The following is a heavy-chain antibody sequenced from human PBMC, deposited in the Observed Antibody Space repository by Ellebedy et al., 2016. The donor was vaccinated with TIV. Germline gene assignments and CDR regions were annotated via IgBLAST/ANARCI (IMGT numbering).Heavy chain of an antibody. CDR1: GFTVSYTY. D-gene: IGHD1-20*01. V-gene: IGHV3-53*01. Sequence: GGSLRLSCAASGFTVSYTYMSWVRQAPGKGLERVSVIHTDGDTYYADSVKGRFTISRDSSKNTLFLQMNSLRAEDTAMYYCARRITGTYGDDAFDIWGQGTMVTVSS. CDR2: IHTDGDT. J-gene: IGHJ3*02. CDR3: ARRITGTYGDDAFDI.